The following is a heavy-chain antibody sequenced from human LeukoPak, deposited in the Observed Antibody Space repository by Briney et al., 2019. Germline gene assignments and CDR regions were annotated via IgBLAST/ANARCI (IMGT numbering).Heavy chain of an antibody. Sequence: PGGSLRLSCSASGFSFDDYGLIWVRQVPGKGLEWVSGINWNSGTIGYADSVKGRFTVSRDNAKNSLYLQMNSLRAEDTAVYYCARDTMEDAFDIWGQGTMVTVSS. D-gene: IGHD3-3*01. J-gene: IGHJ3*02. CDR3: ARDTMEDAFDI. V-gene: IGHV3-20*04. CDR2: INWNSGTI. CDR1: GFSFDDYG.